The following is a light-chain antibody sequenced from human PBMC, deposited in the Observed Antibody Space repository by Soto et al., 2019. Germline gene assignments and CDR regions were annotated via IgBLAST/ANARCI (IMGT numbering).Light chain of an antibody. V-gene: IGKV3-20*01. Sequence: ETVLTKSPGTLSLSPGEIATLSCRASQSVGGSFLAWYQQRPGQAPRLLIYHTSYRATGIPDRFSGSGSWTDFTLTISSREPEDFAVYYCQQYHSSPRTFGQGTKVEIK. CDR2: HTS. CDR1: QSVGGSF. CDR3: QQYHSSPRT. J-gene: IGKJ1*01.